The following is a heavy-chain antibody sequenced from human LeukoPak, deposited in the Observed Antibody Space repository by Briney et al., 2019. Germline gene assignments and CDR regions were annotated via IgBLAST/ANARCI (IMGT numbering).Heavy chain of an antibody. CDR2: IDKTTYPT. D-gene: IGHD6-19*01. J-gene: IGHJ4*02. CDR3: AKFEGATIPGWFNDY. CDR1: EVIFSDYA. Sequence: GGSLRLSCAASEVIFSDYAMGWVRQAPGKGLEWVSTIDKTTYPTFYADSVKGRFTISRDNSKNTLYLQMNSLRTEDTAVYFCAKFEGATIPGWFNDYWGQGILVTVSS. V-gene: IGHV3-23*05.